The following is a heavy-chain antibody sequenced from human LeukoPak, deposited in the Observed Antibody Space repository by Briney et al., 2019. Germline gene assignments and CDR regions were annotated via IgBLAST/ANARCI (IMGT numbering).Heavy chain of an antibody. D-gene: IGHD4-17*01. Sequence: GGSLRLSCAASGFTFTGFAMSWVRRTPGKGLEWVSGISGSGDNTLYAASVKGRITISRDNSNNTSYLQMNILRAEATAIYYAEKMKGHPLTKYYGYTCGQGTTCTVSS. J-gene: IGHJ6*01. V-gene: IGHV3-23*01. CDR2: ISGSGDNT. CDR1: GFTFTGFA. CDR3: EKMKGHPLTKYYGYT.